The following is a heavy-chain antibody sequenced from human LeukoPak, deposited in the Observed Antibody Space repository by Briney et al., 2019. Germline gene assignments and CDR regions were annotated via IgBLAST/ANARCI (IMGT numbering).Heavy chain of an antibody. CDR3: AKDRAVAGSYFGY. J-gene: IGHJ4*02. CDR2: IWYDGSNK. Sequence: GGSLRLSCAASGFTFSSYGMHWVRQAPGKGLEWVAVIWYDGSNKYYADSVKGRFTISRDNSKNTLYLQMNSLRAEDTAVYYCAKDRAVAGSYFGYWGQGTLVTVSS. V-gene: IGHV3-33*06. D-gene: IGHD6-19*01. CDR1: GFTFSSYG.